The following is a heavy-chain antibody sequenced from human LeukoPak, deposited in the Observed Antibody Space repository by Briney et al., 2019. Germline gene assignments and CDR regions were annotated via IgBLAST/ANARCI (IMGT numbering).Heavy chain of an antibody. CDR3: AREIAAAGRYDY. V-gene: IGHV4-59*01. J-gene: IGHJ4*02. CDR1: GGSISSYY. CDR2: IYYSGST. D-gene: IGHD6-13*01. Sequence: PSETLSLTCTVSGGSISSYYWSWIRQPPGKGLEWIGYIYYSGSTNYNPSLKSRVTISVDTSKNQFSLKLSSVTAADTAMYYCAREIAAAGRYDYWGQGTLVTVSS.